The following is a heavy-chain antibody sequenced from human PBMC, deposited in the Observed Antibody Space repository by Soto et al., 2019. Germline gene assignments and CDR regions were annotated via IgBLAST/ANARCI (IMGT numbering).Heavy chain of an antibody. CDR1: GYSFTSYW. CDR2: IYPGDSDT. J-gene: IGHJ3*02. Sequence: GESLKISCKGSGYSFTSYWIGWVRQMPGKGLEWMGIIYPGDSDTRYSPSFQGQVTISADKSISTAYLQWSSLKASDTAMYYCARRTEYQLPHRGKDAFDIWGQGTMVTVSS. CDR3: ARRTEYQLPHRGKDAFDI. D-gene: IGHD2-2*01. V-gene: IGHV5-51*01.